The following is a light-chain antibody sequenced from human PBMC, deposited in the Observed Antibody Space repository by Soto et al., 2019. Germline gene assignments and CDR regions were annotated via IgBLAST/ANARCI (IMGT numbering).Light chain of an antibody. CDR3: CSSADGSSYWL. J-gene: IGLJ3*02. Sequence: QSALTQPASVSGSPGQSITISCTGTSSDVGNYHLVSWYQHHPGKAPKLVIYEVSGRPSGISNRFAGSKSGNTASLTISGLQAEDEADYYCCSSADGSSYWLFGGGTKLTVL. V-gene: IGLV2-23*02. CDR1: SSDVGNYHL. CDR2: EVS.